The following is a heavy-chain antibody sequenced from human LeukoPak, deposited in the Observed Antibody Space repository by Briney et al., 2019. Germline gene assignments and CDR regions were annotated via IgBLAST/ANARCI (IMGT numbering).Heavy chain of an antibody. Sequence: PSETLSLTCTVSGGSISSSGYYWGWIRQPPGKGLEWIGGISHSGSTNYNPSLKSRVTISVDTSKNQFSLKLSSVTAADTAVYYCATKPITMVRGEKYNWFDPRGQGTLVTVSS. CDR2: ISHSGST. J-gene: IGHJ5*02. D-gene: IGHD3-10*01. V-gene: IGHV4-39*07. CDR3: ATKPITMVRGEKYNWFDP. CDR1: GGSISSSGYY.